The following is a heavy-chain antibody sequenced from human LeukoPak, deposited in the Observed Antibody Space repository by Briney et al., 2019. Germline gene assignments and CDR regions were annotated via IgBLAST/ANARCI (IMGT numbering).Heavy chain of an antibody. J-gene: IGHJ3*02. CDR3: AKDGSRLQEFYDAFGN. V-gene: IGHV3-23*01. Sequence: GGSLRLSCAASGFIFRSFAMSWFRQAPGKGLEWVSGISDSGGSIFYGESVKGRFTVSRDNPKNTVYLQMNSLRAEDTAVYYCAKDGSRLQEFYDAFGNWGQGTMVTVAS. D-gene: IGHD2-21*01. CDR1: GFIFRSFA. CDR2: ISDSGGSI.